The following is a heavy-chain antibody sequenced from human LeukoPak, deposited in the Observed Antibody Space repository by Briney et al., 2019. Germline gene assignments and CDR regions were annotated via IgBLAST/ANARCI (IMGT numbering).Heavy chain of an antibody. CDR1: GFTFEDYA. J-gene: IGHJ4*02. CDR2: ISWNSGSI. V-gene: IGHV3-9*01. D-gene: IGHD3-22*01. Sequence: GGSLRLSCAASGFTFEDYAMHRVRQAPGKGLEWVSSISWNSGSIGYADSVKGRFTISRDNPKNSLYLQMNSLRAEDTALYYCAKGALYDSRGYFDYWGQGSLVTVSS. CDR3: AKGALYDSRGYFDY.